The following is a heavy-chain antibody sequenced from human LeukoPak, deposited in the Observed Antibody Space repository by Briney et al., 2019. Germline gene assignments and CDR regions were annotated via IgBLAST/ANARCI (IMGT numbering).Heavy chain of an antibody. CDR3: ARGSGTNFWSGYYTGFDY. CDR2: ISSSGSTI. D-gene: IGHD3-3*01. J-gene: IGHJ4*02. Sequence: PGGSLRLSCAASGFTFSNYYMSCIRQATGKGLEWVSYISSSGSTIYYADSVKGRCTISSDNAKNSLYLQMNSLRAEDTAVYYCARGSGTNFWSGYYTGFDYWGQGTLVTVSS. V-gene: IGHV3-11*04. CDR1: GFTFSNYY.